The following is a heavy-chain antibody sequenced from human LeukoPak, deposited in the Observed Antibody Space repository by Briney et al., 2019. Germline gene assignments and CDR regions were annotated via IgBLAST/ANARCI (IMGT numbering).Heavy chain of an antibody. CDR3: ARDWVDIVVVVAATLPDY. CDR1: GYTFTSYD. D-gene: IGHD2-15*01. CDR2: MNPNSGNT. Sequence: SVKVSCKASGYTFTSYDINWVRQATGQGLEWMGWMNPNSGNTGYAQKFQGRVTMTRNTSISTAYMELSRLRSDDTAVYYCARDWVDIVVVVAATLPDYWGQGTLVTVSS. V-gene: IGHV1-8*01. J-gene: IGHJ4*02.